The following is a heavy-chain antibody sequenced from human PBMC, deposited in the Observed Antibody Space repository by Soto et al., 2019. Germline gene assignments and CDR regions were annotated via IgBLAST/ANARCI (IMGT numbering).Heavy chain of an antibody. J-gene: IGHJ4*02. D-gene: IGHD3-10*01. CDR2: IKEDGSDK. CDR1: GLTFSRHW. CDR3: VHYYFGWGPDH. Sequence: EVQVVQSGGGLVQPGGSLRLSCVTSGLTFSRHWMTWVRQAPGKGLEWVANIKEDGSDKYYVDSVKGRFTISRDNAKNSMYLQMNSLRAEDTAVYYCVHYYFGWGPDHWGQGSLVTVS. V-gene: IGHV3-7*01.